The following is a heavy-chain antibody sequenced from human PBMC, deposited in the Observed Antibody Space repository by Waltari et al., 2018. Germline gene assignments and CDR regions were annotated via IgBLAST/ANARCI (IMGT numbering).Heavy chain of an antibody. CDR3: ASGPGSYYYYDYGMDF. D-gene: IGHD3-10*01. CDR2: MNPTMRNT. V-gene: IGHV1-8*01. J-gene: IGHJ6*02. CDR1: GYTFTSYD. Sequence: QVQLVQSGAAVKKPGASVTVSCKASGYTFTSYDINWVRQATGQGLEWMGWMNPTMRNTGDAQKGQGRDNMTSDTSISTAYMELSSVRAEDTAVYYCASGPGSYYYYDYGMDFWGQGTTVTVAS.